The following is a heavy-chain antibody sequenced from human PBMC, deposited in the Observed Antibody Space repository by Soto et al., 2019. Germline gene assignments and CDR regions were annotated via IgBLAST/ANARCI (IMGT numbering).Heavy chain of an antibody. J-gene: IGHJ4*02. V-gene: IGHV3-30-3*01. D-gene: IGHD1-26*01. CDR3: ARDFSGSYYLDY. CDR1: VFTFSSYA. CDR2: ISYAGSNK. Sequence: SLRLSCAASVFTFSSYAMHWFRQAPGKGLEWVAVISYAGSNKYYADSVKGRFTISRDNSKNTLYMQMNSLRAEDTAVYYCARDFSGSYYLDYWGQGTLVTVS.